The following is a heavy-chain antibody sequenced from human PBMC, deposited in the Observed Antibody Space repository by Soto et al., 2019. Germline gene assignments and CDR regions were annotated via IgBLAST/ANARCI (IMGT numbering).Heavy chain of an antibody. CDR2: ISAYNGNT. Sequence: QVQLVQSGAEVKKPGASVKVSCKASGYTFTSYGISWVRQAPGQGLEWMGWISAYNGNTNYAEKVQGRITLTTDTSTSTAHMELRSLRSDDTAVYYCARDSPKSYDFWSGYYMDLRGMDVWGQGTTVTVSS. D-gene: IGHD3-3*01. J-gene: IGHJ6*02. CDR3: ARDSPKSYDFWSGYYMDLRGMDV. CDR1: GYTFTSYG. V-gene: IGHV1-18*01.